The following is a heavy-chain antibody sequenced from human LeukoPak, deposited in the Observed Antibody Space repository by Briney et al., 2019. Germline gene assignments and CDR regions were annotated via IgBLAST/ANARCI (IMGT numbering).Heavy chain of an antibody. J-gene: IGHJ4*02. CDR3: ARTTCSGGSCRFDY. CDR1: GGSISSGDYY. V-gene: IGHV4-61*08. D-gene: IGHD2-15*01. Sequence: SETLSLTCTVSGGSISSGDYYWSWIRQPPGKGLEWIGYIYYSGSTNYNPSLKSRVTISVDTSKNQFSLKLSSVTAADTAVYHCARTTCSGGSCRFDYWGQGTLVTVSS. CDR2: IYYSGST.